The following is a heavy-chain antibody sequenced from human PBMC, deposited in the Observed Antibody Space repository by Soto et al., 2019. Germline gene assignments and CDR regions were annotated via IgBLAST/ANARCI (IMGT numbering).Heavy chain of an antibody. Sequence: EVQLVESVGGLVQPGGSLRLSCTASGFTFSSYYMTWVRQARGKGLEWVANIKEDGSERYYVDSVRGRFTISRDNAKNSLFLQMNSLRVEDTAVYYCARTGASHYWGQGTLVTVSS. CDR1: GFTFSSYY. J-gene: IGHJ4*02. CDR3: ARTGASHY. V-gene: IGHV3-7*05. CDR2: IKEDGSER. D-gene: IGHD1-1*01.